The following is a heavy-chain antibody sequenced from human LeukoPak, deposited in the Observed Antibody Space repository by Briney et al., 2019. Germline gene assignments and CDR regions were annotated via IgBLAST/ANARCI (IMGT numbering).Heavy chain of an antibody. V-gene: IGHV6-1*01. Sequence: SQTLSLTCAISGDSVSSNSAAWNWIRQFPSRGLEWLGRTYYRSKWYNDYAVSVKSRITINPDTSKNQFSLQLNSVPPEDTAVYYCASNKITEKRTNAFDIWGQGTMVTVSS. D-gene: IGHD1/OR15-1a*01. J-gene: IGHJ3*02. CDR3: ASNKITEKRTNAFDI. CDR1: GDSVSSNSAA. CDR2: TYYRSKWYN.